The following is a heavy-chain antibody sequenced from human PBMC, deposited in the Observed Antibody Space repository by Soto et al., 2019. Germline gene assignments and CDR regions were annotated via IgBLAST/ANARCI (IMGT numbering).Heavy chain of an antibody. V-gene: IGHV3-74*01. CDR2: INSDGSST. J-gene: IGHJ4*02. CDR1: GFTFSSYW. D-gene: IGHD4-17*01. Sequence: GGSLRLSCAASGFTFSSYWMHWVRQAPGKGLVWVSRINSDGSSTSYADSVKGRFTISRDNAKNTLYLQMNSLRAEDTAVYYCASYGDYVSQLHNKEDYWGQGTLVTVSS. CDR3: ASYGDYVSQLHNKEDY.